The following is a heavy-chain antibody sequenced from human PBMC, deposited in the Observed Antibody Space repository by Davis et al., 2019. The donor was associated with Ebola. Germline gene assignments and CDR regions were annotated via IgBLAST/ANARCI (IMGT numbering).Heavy chain of an antibody. D-gene: IGHD4-17*01. CDR2: TYYSGST. Sequence: PSETLSLTCTVSGGSISSGGYYWSWIRQHPGKGLEWIGYTYYSGSTYYNPSLKSRVTISVDTSKNQFSLKLSSVTAADTAVYYCARGVTTPYYYYGMDVWGQGTTVTVSS. J-gene: IGHJ6*02. V-gene: IGHV4-31*03. CDR3: ARGVTTPYYYYGMDV. CDR1: GGSISSGGYY.